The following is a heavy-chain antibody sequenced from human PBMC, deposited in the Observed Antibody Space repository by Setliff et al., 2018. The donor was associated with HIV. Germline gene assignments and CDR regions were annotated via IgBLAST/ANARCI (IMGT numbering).Heavy chain of an antibody. J-gene: IGHJ4*02. CDR1: GYTFTSYG. CDR2: ISAYNGNT. V-gene: IGHV1-18*01. CDR3: ARAPHVAVAGTSGFDY. Sequence: GASVKVSCKASGYTFTSYGISWVRQAPGQGLEWMGWISAYNGNTNSAQKLQGRVAMTTDTSTSTAYMELRSLRSEDTAVYYCARAPHVAVAGTSGFDYWGQGTLVTVSS. D-gene: IGHD6-19*01.